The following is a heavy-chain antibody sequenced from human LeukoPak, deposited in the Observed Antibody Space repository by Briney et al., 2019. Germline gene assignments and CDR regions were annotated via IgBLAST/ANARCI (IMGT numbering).Heavy chain of an antibody. CDR2: IIPNTGAT. V-gene: IGHV1-2*02. CDR1: GYTFTGYY. CDR3: TRDHCSYINCYEDYYHGMDV. Sequence: ASVKVSCKASGYTFTGYYMHWVRQAPGQGLEWMGWIIPNTGATDIAQKFQGRVTMTRDTSISAAYMELSRLRSDDTAVYYCTRDHCSYINCYEDYYHGMDVWGQGTTVTVSS. D-gene: IGHD2-2*01. J-gene: IGHJ6*02.